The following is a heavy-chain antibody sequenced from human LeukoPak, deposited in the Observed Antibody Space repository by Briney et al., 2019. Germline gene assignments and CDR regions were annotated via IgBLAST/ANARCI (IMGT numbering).Heavy chain of an antibody. V-gene: IGHV3-30*03. CDR3: ARDLNNGSYHWFDP. D-gene: IGHD1-26*01. CDR1: GFTFSSYG. CDR2: TSSDGSNE. J-gene: IGHJ5*02. Sequence: GGSLRLSCAASGFTFSSYGMHWVRQAPGKGLEWVAVTSSDGSNEYYADSVKGRFTISRDNSKNTLYLQMNSLRAEDTAIYYCARDLNNGSYHWFDPWGQGTLVTVSS.